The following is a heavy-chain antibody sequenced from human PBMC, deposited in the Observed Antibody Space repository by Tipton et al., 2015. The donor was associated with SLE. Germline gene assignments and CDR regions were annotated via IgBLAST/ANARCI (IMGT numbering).Heavy chain of an antibody. Sequence: TLSLTCTVSGVSIISSSYYWGWARQSPENGLEWIASIDYSGSTYYNPSLRSRVTISVDTPKNQFSLKLRSVIAADTAVYYCARTPLGESGFDFWGQGTMVTVSS. J-gene: IGHJ3*01. CDR2: IDYSGST. CDR3: ARTPLGESGFDF. D-gene: IGHD3-16*01. V-gene: IGHV4-39*07. CDR1: GVSIISSSYY.